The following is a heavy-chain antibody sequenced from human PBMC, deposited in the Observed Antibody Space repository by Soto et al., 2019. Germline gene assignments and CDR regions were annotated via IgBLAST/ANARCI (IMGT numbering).Heavy chain of an antibody. CDR1: GFRFDEYN. V-gene: IGHV3-43*01. D-gene: IGHD3-16*01. CDR3: ARETLSYGSALDV. Sequence: PGGSLRLSCAASGFRFDEYNMHWVRQAPGKGLEWLSLITWNGANTYYADSLKGRFTISRDGTTKSVSLQMTSLKREDTGLYYCARETLSYGSALDVWGQGTTVTVSS. J-gene: IGHJ6*02. CDR2: ITWNGANT.